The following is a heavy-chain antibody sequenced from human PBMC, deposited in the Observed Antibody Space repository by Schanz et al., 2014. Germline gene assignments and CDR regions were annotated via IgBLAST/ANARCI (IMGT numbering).Heavy chain of an antibody. CDR3: AREVGLYDRGWFDP. Sequence: QVQLVQSGDEVKKPGASVKVSCKTSGYTFSDYGITWVRQAPGQGLEWMGRIIPILGIANYAQKFQGRVTMTADTSTSTAYMELSSLRSEDTAVYYCAREVGLYDRGWFDPWGQGTLVTVSS. CDR2: IIPILGIA. J-gene: IGHJ5*02. D-gene: IGHD3-22*01. V-gene: IGHV1-69*04. CDR1: GYTFSDYG.